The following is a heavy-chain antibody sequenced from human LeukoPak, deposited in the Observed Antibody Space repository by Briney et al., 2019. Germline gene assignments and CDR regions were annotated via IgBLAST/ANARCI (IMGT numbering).Heavy chain of an antibody. J-gene: IGHJ4*02. Sequence: SETLSLTCTVSGGSISSYYWGWIRQPAGKGLEWIGRIYTSGRTNYNPSLKSRLTMSVDTSKNQFSLKLSFVTAADTAVYYCARVGGIVAAGLFDYWGQGTQVTVSS. D-gene: IGHD6-13*01. CDR2: IYTSGRT. CDR3: ARVGGIVAAGLFDY. V-gene: IGHV4-4*07. CDR1: GGSISSYY.